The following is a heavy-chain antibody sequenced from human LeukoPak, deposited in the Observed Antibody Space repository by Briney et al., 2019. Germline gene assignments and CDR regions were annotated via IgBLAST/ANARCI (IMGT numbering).Heavy chain of an antibody. V-gene: IGHV3-11*05. J-gene: IGHJ5*02. Sequence: GGSLRLSCAASGFTFSDYYMSWIRQAPGKGLEWVSYISSSSSYTNYADSVKGRFTISRDNAKNSLYLQMNSLRAEDTAVYYCARDLRAAAGPFDPWGQGTLVTVSS. D-gene: IGHD6-13*01. CDR2: ISSSSSYT. CDR1: GFTFSDYY. CDR3: ARDLRAAAGPFDP.